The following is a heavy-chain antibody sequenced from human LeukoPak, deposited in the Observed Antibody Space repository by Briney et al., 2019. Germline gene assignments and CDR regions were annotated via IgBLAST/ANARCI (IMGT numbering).Heavy chain of an antibody. J-gene: IGHJ6*03. CDR1: GFTVSSNY. Sequence: GGSLRLSCAASGFTVSSNYMSWVRQAPGKGLEWVSVIYSGGSTYYADSVKGRFTISRDNSKNTLHLQMNSLRAEDTAVYYCAREKEGYYYYYMDVWGKGTTVTVSS. CDR2: IYSGGST. V-gene: IGHV3-53*01. CDR3: AREKEGYYYYYMDV.